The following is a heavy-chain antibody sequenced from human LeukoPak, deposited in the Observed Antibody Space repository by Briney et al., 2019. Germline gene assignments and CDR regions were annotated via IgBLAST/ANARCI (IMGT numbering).Heavy chain of an antibody. CDR2: IYPADSST. D-gene: IGHD3-10*01. V-gene: IGHV5-51*01. Sequence: GKSLRISCKASGYGFSNYWIGWVRQLPGKGPEWVGFIYPADSSTRYSPSFQGQVTISADKSISTAYLQWSSLKASDTAMYCCARRYYHTTEFDPWGQGTLVTVSS. J-gene: IGHJ5*02. CDR3: ARRYYHTTEFDP. CDR1: GYGFSNYW.